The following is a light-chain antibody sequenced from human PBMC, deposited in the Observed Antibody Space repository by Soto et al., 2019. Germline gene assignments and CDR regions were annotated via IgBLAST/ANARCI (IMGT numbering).Light chain of an antibody. J-gene: IGKJ2*01. CDR1: QSISTW. V-gene: IGKV1-5*03. Sequence: DIQLTQSPSTLSASVGDRVTITCRVSQSISTWLAWYQQKPGTAPKLLIYKASTLESGVPSRFSGSRSGTEFTLTVSSLQPDDFATYYCQQYNDSFPYTFGQGTKLEIK. CDR2: KAS. CDR3: QQYNDSFPYT.